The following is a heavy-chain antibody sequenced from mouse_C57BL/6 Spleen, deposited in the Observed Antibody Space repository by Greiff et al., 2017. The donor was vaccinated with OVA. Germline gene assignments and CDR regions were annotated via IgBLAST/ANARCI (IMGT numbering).Heavy chain of an antibody. CDR3: ARETGKFDY. CDR1: GFTFSSYG. CDR2: ISSGGSYT. V-gene: IGHV5-6*01. D-gene: IGHD4-1*01. Sequence: EVKLVESGGDLVKPGGSLKLSCAASGFTFSSYGMSWVRQTPDKRLEWVATISSGGSYTYYPDSVKGRFTISRDNAKNTLYLQMSSLKSEDTAMYYCARETGKFDYWGQGTTLTVSS. J-gene: IGHJ2*01.